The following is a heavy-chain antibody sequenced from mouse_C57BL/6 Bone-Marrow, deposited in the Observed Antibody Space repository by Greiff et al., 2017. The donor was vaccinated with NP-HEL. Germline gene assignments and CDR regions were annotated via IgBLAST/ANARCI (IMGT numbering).Heavy chain of an antibody. Sequence: VKLVESGAELARPGASVKLSCKASGYTFTSYGISWVKQRTGQGLEWIGEIYPRSGNTYYNEKFKGKATLTADKSSSTAYMELRSLTSEDSAVYFCARYHDTPDYWGQGTTLTVSS. CDR1: GYTFTSYG. V-gene: IGHV1-81*01. J-gene: IGHJ2*01. CDR3: ARYHDTPDY. CDR2: IYPRSGNT. D-gene: IGHD2-3*01.